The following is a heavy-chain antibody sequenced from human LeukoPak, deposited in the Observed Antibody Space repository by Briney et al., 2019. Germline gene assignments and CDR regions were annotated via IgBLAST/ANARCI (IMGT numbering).Heavy chain of an antibody. J-gene: IGHJ4*02. CDR2: VYSTGIT. CDR1: GGSISSVSYF. Sequence: SETLSLTCIVSGGSISSVSYFWSWIRQPAGKALEWIGRVYSTGITNYSPSLKSRVTISVDTAKNQFSLKLTSVTAADTAVYYCARDRGDLDNWGQGTLVTVSS. CDR3: ARDRGDLDN. V-gene: IGHV4-61*02.